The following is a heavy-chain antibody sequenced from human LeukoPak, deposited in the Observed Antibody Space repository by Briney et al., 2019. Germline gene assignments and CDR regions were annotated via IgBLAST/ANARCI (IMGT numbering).Heavy chain of an antibody. V-gene: IGHV4-4*02. Sequence: PSGTQSLTCAVSGGSISSSNWWSWVRQPPGKGLEWIGEIYHSGSTNYNPSLKSRVTISVDKSKNQFSLKLSSVTAADTAVYYCARYSETSGLVSLSGEASAKGYWGQGTLVTVSS. D-gene: IGHD6-19*01. CDR2: IYHSGST. J-gene: IGHJ4*02. CDR1: GGSISSSNW. CDR3: ARYSETSGLVSLSGEASAKGY.